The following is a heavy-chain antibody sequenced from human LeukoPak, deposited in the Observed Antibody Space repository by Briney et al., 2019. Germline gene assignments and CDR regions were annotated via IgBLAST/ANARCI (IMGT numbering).Heavy chain of an antibody. CDR3: ARHGPPPPGIAVAGGVRDAFDI. CDR2: IYYSGST. Sequence: SETLSLTCTVSGGSISSYYWSWIRQPPGKGLEWIGYIYYSGSTNYNPSLKSRVTISVDTSKNQFSLKLSSVTAADTAVYYCARHGPPPPGIAVAGGVRDAFDIWGQGTMVTVSS. D-gene: IGHD6-19*01. J-gene: IGHJ3*02. V-gene: IGHV4-59*08. CDR1: GGSISSYY.